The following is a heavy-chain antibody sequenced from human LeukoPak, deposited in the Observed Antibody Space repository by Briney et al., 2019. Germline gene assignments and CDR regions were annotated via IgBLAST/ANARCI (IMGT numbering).Heavy chain of an antibody. V-gene: IGHV1-8*01. CDR3: ARSHYYDTAGYPRD. J-gene: IGHJ4*02. D-gene: IGHD3-22*01. Sequence: GASVKVSCKASGYTFTSYDINWVRQATGQGLEWMGWMNPNSGNKGYAQKFQGRVTMTRNTSISTAYMELSSLRSEDTAVYYCARSHYYDTAGYPRDWGQGTLVTVSS. CDR1: GYTFTSYD. CDR2: MNPNSGNK.